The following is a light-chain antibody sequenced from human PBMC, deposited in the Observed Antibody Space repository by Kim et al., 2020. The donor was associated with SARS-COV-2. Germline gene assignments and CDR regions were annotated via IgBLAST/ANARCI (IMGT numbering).Light chain of an antibody. Sequence: SPGERATPSGRASQTINNKLVWYQQKPGQAPRLLIYDATTRATGVPARFIGSGSETDFTLTISSLQSEDFAVYYCQQSYDWPPLTFGQGTKVDIK. CDR1: QTINNK. J-gene: IGKJ1*01. V-gene: IGKV3-15*01. CDR2: DAT. CDR3: QQSYDWPPLT.